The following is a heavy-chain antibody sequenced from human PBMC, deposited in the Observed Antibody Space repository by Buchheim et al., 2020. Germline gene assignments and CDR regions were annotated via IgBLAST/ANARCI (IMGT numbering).Heavy chain of an antibody. CDR1: GFTFSSYG. V-gene: IGHV3-30*18. D-gene: IGHD3-16*02. CDR3: AKDNARNMITFGGVIVTNRNYYGMDV. J-gene: IGHJ6*02. CDR2: ISYGGSNK. Sequence: QVQLVESGGGVVQPGRSLRLSCAASGFTFSSYGMHWVRQAPGKGLEWVAVISYGGSNKYYADSVKGRFTISRDNSKNTLYLQMNSLRAEDTAVYYCAKDNARNMITFGGVIVTNRNYYGMDVWGRGTT.